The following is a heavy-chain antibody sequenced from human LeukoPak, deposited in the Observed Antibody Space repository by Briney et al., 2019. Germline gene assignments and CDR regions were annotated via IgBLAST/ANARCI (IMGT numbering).Heavy chain of an antibody. V-gene: IGHV5-51*01. CDR1: GYSFTKYW. CDR2: IYPGDSDT. J-gene: IGHJ4*02. CDR3: ARRQGCSSTSCPPDS. D-gene: IGHD2-2*01. Sequence: GESLKISCKGSGYSFTKYWIGWVRQMPGKGLEWMGIIYPGDSDTRYSPSFQGQVTMSADKSINTAYLQWSSLKASDTAMYYCARRQGCSSTSCPPDSWGQGTLVTVSS.